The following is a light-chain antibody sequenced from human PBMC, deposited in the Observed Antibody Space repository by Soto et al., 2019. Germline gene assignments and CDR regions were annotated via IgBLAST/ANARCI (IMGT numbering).Light chain of an antibody. V-gene: IGKV1-5*03. CDR1: QSVDTW. CDR2: RAS. CDR3: PHYNDYSRV. Sequence: DIQMTQSPSTLSASIGDTVTITCRTSQSVDTWLAWYQHKAGKAPKLLIYRASSLATGVPSRFSGSGSGTAFTLTITSMQPDDFATYYCPHYNDYSRVFGQGTQVEIK. J-gene: IGKJ1*01.